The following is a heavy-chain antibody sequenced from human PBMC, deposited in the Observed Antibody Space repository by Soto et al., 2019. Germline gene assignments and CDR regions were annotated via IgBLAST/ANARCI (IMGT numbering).Heavy chain of an antibody. D-gene: IGHD4-17*01. J-gene: IGHJ4*02. CDR1: GFTFSSYA. CDR2: ISYDGSNK. CDR3: ARGGFTVTTGSLYPLDY. Sequence: QVQLVESGGGVVQPGRSLRLSCAASGFTFSSYAMHWVRQAPGKGLEWVAVISYDGSNKYYADSVKGRFTISRDNSKNPLYLQMNSLRAEDTAVYYCARGGFTVTTGSLYPLDYWGQGTLVTVSS. V-gene: IGHV3-30-3*01.